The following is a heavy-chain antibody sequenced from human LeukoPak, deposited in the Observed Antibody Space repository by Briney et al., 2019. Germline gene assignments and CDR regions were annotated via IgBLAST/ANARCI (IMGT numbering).Heavy chain of an antibody. V-gene: IGHV1-18*01. Sequence: GASVKVSCRPSGYTFTSYGISWGRQAPGQGLGGVGWISAYNGDTHYAQKLQGRVTMTTDTSPRTAYMEPTSLRSDDTAVYSCATTLGYGSGSYSGYYWGQGTLVTVSS. J-gene: IGHJ4*02. CDR2: ISAYNGDT. CDR1: GYTFTSYG. D-gene: IGHD3-10*01. CDR3: ATTLGYGSGSYSGYY.